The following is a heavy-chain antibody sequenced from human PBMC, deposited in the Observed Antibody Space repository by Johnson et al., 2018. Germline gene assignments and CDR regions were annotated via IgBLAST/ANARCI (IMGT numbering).Heavy chain of an antibody. Sequence: VQLVQSGGGLVQPGRSLRLSCAASGFTFDDYAMHWVRQAPGKGLEWVSGISWNSGSIGYADSVKGRFTISRDNAKNSLYLQMHSLGAEDTALYYCAKGIWPRYGSSSVACDIWGQGTMVTVSS. CDR2: ISWNSGSI. CDR3: AKGIWPRYGSSSVACDI. D-gene: IGHD6-6*01. V-gene: IGHV3-9*01. CDR1: GFTFDDYA. J-gene: IGHJ3*02.